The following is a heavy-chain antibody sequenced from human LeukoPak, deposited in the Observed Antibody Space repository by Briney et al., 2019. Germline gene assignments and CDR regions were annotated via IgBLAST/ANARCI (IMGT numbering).Heavy chain of an antibody. CDR3: ARGVPMYSSSRPLDY. CDR2: ISGSDAST. V-gene: IGHV3-23*01. J-gene: IGHJ4*02. CDR1: GFTFTSYA. D-gene: IGHD6-13*01. Sequence: GGSLRLSCVASGFTFTSYAMNWVRQAPGKGLEWVSGISGSDASTHYADSVKGRFTISRDNSKNTLYLQMNSLRAEDTAVYYCARGVPMYSSSRPLDYWGQGTLVTVSS.